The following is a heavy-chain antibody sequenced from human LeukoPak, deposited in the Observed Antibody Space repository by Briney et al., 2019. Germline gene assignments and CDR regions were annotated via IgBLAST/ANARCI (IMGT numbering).Heavy chain of an antibody. J-gene: IGHJ3*02. Sequence: GGSLRLSCAASGFTFSSYWMSWVRQAPRKGLEWVANIKQDGSEKYYVDSVKGRFTISRDNAKNSPYLQMNSLRAEDTAVYYCARDLGDGDAFDIWGQGTMVTVSS. CDR2: IKQDGSEK. D-gene: IGHD2-21*02. CDR3: ARDLGDGDAFDI. CDR1: GFTFSSYW. V-gene: IGHV3-7*01.